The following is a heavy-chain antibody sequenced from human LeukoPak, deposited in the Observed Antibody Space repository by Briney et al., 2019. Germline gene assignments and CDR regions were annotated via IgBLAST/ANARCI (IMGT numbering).Heavy chain of an antibody. Sequence: ASVKVSCKASGGTFSSYAISGVRQAPGQGLDWMGRIIPILGIKTYAQKFQGRVTISADKSTTTAYMELSSLRSEGTAVYFCARDNDYQLLASWFDPWGQGTLVTVSS. CDR2: IIPILGIK. V-gene: IGHV1-69*04. J-gene: IGHJ5*02. D-gene: IGHD2-2*01. CDR1: GGTFSSYA. CDR3: ARDNDYQLLASWFDP.